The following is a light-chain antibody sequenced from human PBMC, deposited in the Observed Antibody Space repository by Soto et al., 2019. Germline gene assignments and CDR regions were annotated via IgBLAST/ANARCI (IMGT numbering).Light chain of an antibody. V-gene: IGKV1-6*01. Sequence: AIQLTQSPSSLSASVGDSVTITCLASQAIRSALGWYQQKPGKVPKLLIYAASTLQSGVPSRFSGSGFGTDFTLTISRLQPEDFATYYCLLDFGYFWAFGQGTKVDIK. CDR2: AAS. CDR1: QAIRSA. J-gene: IGKJ1*01. CDR3: LLDFGYFWA.